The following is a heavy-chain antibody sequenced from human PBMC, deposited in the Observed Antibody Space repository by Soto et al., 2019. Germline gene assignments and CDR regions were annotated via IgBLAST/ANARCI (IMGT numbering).Heavy chain of an antibody. Sequence: EVQVVESGGGLVQPGGSLRLSCAASGFSVTNNYMNWVRQAPGKGLEWVSIIDIGGNTYYADSVKDRFTISRDNSXXTXXLHMDSLLAEDTAVYYCARGRGSTGYLGREHYFDYWGQGTLVTVSP. CDR1: GFSVTNNY. CDR3: ARGRGSTGYLGREHYFDY. D-gene: IGHD2-2*01. V-gene: IGHV3-66*01. CDR2: IDIGGNT. J-gene: IGHJ4*02.